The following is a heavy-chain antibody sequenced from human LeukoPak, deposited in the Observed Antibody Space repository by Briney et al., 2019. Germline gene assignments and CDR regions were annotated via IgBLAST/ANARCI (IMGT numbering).Heavy chain of an antibody. CDR1: GFTFSSYG. J-gene: IGHJ4*02. CDR3: AKGHYGSGSWDY. D-gene: IGHD3-10*01. Sequence: PGRSLRLSCAASGFTFSSYGMHWVRQAPGKGLEWVAVISYDGSNKYYADSVKGRFTISRDNSKNTLYLQMNSLRAEDTAVYYCAKGHYGSGSWDYWGQGTLVTVSS. CDR2: ISYDGSNK. V-gene: IGHV3-30*18.